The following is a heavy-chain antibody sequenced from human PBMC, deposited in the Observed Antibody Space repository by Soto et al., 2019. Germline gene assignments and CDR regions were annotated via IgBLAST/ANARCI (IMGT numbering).Heavy chain of an antibody. CDR2: IYHSGST. V-gene: IGHV4-4*02. CDR1: GGSISSSNW. Sequence: QVQLQESGPGLVKPSGTLSLTCAVSGGSISSSNWWSWVRQPPGKGLEWIGEIYHSGSTNYNPSLKSRVTISVGKSNNPFSLKLSSLTAAATAVYYCARAAMGGSSWPFDYWGQGTLVTVSS. D-gene: IGHD6-13*01. CDR3: ARAAMGGSSWPFDY. J-gene: IGHJ4*02.